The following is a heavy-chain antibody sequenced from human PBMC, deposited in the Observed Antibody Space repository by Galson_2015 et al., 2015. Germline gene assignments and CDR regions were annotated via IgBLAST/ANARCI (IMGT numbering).Heavy chain of an antibody. Sequence: SLRLSCAASGFTFSNYAMNWVRQAPGEGLEWVSYISSSSTTIYYADSVKGRFTVSRDNAKNSLYLQINSLRDEDTAVYYCARGPGVFRPGFDPWGQGTLVTVSS. CDR1: GFTFSNYA. D-gene: IGHD3-10*01. V-gene: IGHV3-48*02. CDR3: ARGPGVFRPGFDP. CDR2: ISSSSTTI. J-gene: IGHJ5*02.